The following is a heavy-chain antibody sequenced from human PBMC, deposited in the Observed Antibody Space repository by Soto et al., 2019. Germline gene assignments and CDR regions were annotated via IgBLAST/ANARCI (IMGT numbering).Heavy chain of an antibody. V-gene: IGHV1-69*01. CDR3: ARDNAATMARGVTPEYYYGMDV. Sequence: QVQLVQSGAEVKKPGSSVKVSCKASGGTFSSYAISWVRQAPGQGLEWVGGIIPIFGTANYVQKFQGRVTITADESTSTAYIELISLRSEDTAVYYCARDNAATMARGVTPEYYYGMDVWCQGTTVTVSS. CDR2: IIPIFGTA. CDR1: GGTFSSYA. D-gene: IGHD3-10*01. J-gene: IGHJ6*02.